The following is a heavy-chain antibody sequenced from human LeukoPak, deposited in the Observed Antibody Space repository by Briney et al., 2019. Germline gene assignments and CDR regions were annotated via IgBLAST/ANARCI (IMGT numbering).Heavy chain of an antibody. Sequence: SETLSLTCAVYGGSFSGYYWSWIRQPPGKGLEWIGEINHSGSTNYSPSLKSRVTISVDTSKNQFSLKLSSVTAADTAVYYCARAGDSSGYCDSWGEGTLVTVSS. D-gene: IGHD3-22*01. CDR2: INHSGST. CDR3: ARAGDSSGYCDS. V-gene: IGHV4-34*01. CDR1: GGSFSGYY. J-gene: IGHJ4*02.